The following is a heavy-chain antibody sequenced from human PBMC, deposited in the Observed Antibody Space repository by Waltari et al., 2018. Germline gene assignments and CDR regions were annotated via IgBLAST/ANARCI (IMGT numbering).Heavy chain of an antibody. CDR1: GYSFTDYY. J-gene: IGHJ3*01. V-gene: IGHV1-69-2*01. D-gene: IGHD3-10*01. CDR3: ATPTYYYASDAFDV. Sequence: EVQLVQSGAEVKKPGATVKISCKASGYSFTDYYMHWVQQAPGKGLEWMGRVDPKDGETTYTEKFQDRVTITADTSTDTAYMELSSLRSEDTAVYYCATPTYYYASDAFDVWGQGTMVTVSS. CDR2: VDPKDGET.